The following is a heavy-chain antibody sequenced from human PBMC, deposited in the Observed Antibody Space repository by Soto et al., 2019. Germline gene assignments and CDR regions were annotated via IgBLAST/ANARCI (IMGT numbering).Heavy chain of an antibody. CDR1: GFTFSSYS. CDR3: AREADIVVVVAAEDAFDI. Sequence: GSLRLSCAASGFTFSSYSMNWVRQAPGKGLEWVSYISSSSSTIYYADSVKGRFTISRDNAKNSLYLQMNSLRAEDTAVYYCAREADIVVVVAAEDAFDIWGQGTMVTVSS. CDR2: ISSSSSTI. J-gene: IGHJ3*02. D-gene: IGHD2-15*01. V-gene: IGHV3-48*01.